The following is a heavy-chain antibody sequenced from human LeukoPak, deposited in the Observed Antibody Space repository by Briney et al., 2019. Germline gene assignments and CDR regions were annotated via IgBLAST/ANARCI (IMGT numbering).Heavy chain of an antibody. CDR2: INDSGGNT. CDR3: AKTSAGIRGGYFDY. CDR1: GFTLSSYA. D-gene: IGHD3-10*01. Sequence: GGSLRLSCAASGFTLSSYAMSWVRQAPGKGLEWVSLINDSGGNTYYADSVKGRFTISRDNSKNTLFLQMSSLRAEDTAVYYCAKTSAGIRGGYFDYWGQGTLVTVSS. V-gene: IGHV3-23*01. J-gene: IGHJ4*02.